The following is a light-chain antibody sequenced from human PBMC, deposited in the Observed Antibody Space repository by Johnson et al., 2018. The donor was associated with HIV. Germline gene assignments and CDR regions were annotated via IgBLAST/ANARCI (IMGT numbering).Light chain of an antibody. J-gene: IGLJ1*01. CDR2: ENN. CDR1: SSNIGNNY. Sequence: QSVLTQPPSVSAAPGQKVTISCSGSSSNIGNNYVSWYQQLPGTAPKLLIYENNKRPSGIPDRFYGSKSGTSATLGITGLQTGDEAEYYCATWDTSLSAGGVFGTGTKVTVL. CDR3: ATWDTSLSAGGV. V-gene: IGLV1-51*02.